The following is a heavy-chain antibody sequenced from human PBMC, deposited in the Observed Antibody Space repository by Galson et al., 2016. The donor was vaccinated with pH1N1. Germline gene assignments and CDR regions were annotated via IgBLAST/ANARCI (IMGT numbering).Heavy chain of an antibody. J-gene: IGHJ3*01. Sequence: SLRLSCAASGFTFSDYLMHWVRQVPGKGLVWVSRIYHHGTRTNYADSVKGRFAISRDNAKNMLFLDMSSLRAEDTAIYYWARRGDRPLLDAVDVWGQGPMVTVAS. CDR1: GFTFSDYL. CDR3: ARRGDRPLLDAVDV. V-gene: IGHV3-74*01. CDR2: IYHHGTRT. D-gene: IGHD3-10*01.